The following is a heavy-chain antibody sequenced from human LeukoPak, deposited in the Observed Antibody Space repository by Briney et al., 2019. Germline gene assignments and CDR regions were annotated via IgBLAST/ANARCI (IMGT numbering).Heavy chain of an antibody. CDR2: INSDGSEG. J-gene: IGHJ3*01. CDR3: ARSSYSSSSSV. CDR1: GFTFSSYA. V-gene: IGHV3-7*03. D-gene: IGHD6-6*01. Sequence: GSLRLSCAASGFTFSSYAMHWVRRAPGKGLEWVASINSDGSEGYYADVVKGRFTISRDNAKNSLYLQINSLRAEDTAVYYCARSSYSSSSSVWGQGTMVTVSS.